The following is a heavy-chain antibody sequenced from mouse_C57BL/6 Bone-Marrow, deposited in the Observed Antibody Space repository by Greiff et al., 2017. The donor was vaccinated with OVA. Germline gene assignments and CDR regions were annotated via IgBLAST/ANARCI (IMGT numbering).Heavy chain of an antibody. Sequence: QVQLQQPGAELVRPGTSVKLSCKASGYTFTSYWMHWVKQRPGQGLEWIGVIDPSDSYTNYNQKFKGKATLTVDTSSSTAYMQLSSLTSEDSAVYYCARGDIYYDYDAPYAMDYWGQGTSVTVSS. J-gene: IGHJ4*01. V-gene: IGHV1-59*01. CDR1: GYTFTSYW. CDR2: IDPSDSYT. CDR3: ARGDIYYDYDAPYAMDY. D-gene: IGHD2-4*01.